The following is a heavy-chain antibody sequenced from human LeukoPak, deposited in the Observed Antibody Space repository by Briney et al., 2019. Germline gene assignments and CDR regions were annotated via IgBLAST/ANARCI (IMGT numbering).Heavy chain of an antibody. Sequence: ASVKVSCKVSGYTLTELSMHWVRQAPGKGLEWMGGFDPEDGETIYAQKFQGRVTMTRDTSISTAYMELSRLRSDDTAVYYCARIRFLEWLSGDYWGQGTLVTVSS. CDR1: GYTLTELS. V-gene: IGHV1-24*01. D-gene: IGHD3-3*01. CDR3: ARIRFLEWLSGDY. CDR2: FDPEDGET. J-gene: IGHJ4*02.